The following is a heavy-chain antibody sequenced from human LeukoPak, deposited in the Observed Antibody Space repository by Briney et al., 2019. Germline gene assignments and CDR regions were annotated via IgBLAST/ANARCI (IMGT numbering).Heavy chain of an antibody. CDR2: ISGSGGST. CDR3: AKVGYCSSPSCSQWAFDI. Sequence: GGSLRLSCAASGFTFSSYAMSWVRQAPGKGLEWVSAISGSGGSTYYADSVKGRFTISRDNSKNTLYLQMNSLRAEDTAVYYCAKVGYCSSPSCSQWAFDIWGQGTMVTVSS. J-gene: IGHJ3*02. CDR1: GFTFSSYA. D-gene: IGHD2-2*03. V-gene: IGHV3-23*01.